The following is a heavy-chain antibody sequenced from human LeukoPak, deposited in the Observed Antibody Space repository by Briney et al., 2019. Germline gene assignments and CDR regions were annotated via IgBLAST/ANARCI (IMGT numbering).Heavy chain of an antibody. Sequence: GGSLRLSCAASGFTFSSYAMSWVRQAPGKGLEWVSYISSSGSTIYYADSVKGRFTISRDNAKNSLYLQMNSLRAEDTAVYYCARDFGDRDAFDIWGQGTMVTVSS. V-gene: IGHV3-48*04. CDR2: ISSSGSTI. D-gene: IGHD2-21*01. CDR1: GFTFSSYA. J-gene: IGHJ3*02. CDR3: ARDFGDRDAFDI.